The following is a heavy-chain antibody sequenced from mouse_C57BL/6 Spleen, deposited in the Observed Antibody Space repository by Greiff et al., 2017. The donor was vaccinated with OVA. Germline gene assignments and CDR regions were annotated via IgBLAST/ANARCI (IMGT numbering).Heavy chain of an antibody. Sequence: QVTLKVSGPGLLQSSQTLSLTCSFSGFSLSTSGMGVSWLRQPSGQGLEWLAHIYWDDDKRYNPSLKSRRTISKDTSRNQVFLKITSVDTADTATYYCARYYYGSSPYWYFDVWGTGTTVTVSS. CDR3: ARYYYGSSPYWYFDV. CDR1: GFSLSTSGMG. V-gene: IGHV8-12*01. D-gene: IGHD1-1*01. CDR2: IYWDDDK. J-gene: IGHJ1*03.